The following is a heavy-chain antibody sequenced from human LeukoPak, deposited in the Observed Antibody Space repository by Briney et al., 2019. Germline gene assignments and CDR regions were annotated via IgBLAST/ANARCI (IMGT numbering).Heavy chain of an antibody. J-gene: IGHJ4*02. CDR1: GGSISNYY. D-gene: IGHD3-10*01. CDR3: ARFGITVVRGGKYYFDY. Sequence: SETLSLTCTVSGGSISNYYWSWIRQPPGKGLEWIGHIYYSGATKYNPSLKSRITISVDTSKNQFSLKLSSVTAADTAVYYCARFGITVVRGGKYYFDYWGQGTLVTVSS. CDR2: IYYSGAT. V-gene: IGHV4-59*08.